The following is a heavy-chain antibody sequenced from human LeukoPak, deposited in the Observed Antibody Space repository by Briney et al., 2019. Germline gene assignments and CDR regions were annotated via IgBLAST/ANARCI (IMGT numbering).Heavy chain of an antibody. D-gene: IGHD4-11*01. CDR2: IYYSGST. J-gene: IGHJ4*02. Sequence: SETLSLTCTVPGGSISSYYWSWIRQPPGKGLEWIGYIYYSGSTSYNPSLKSRVTLSLDKSKNQFSLQLSSVTAADTAVYYCAKTHSHFPPYFDYWGQGTLVIVSS. CDR1: GGSISSYY. CDR3: AKTHSHFPPYFDY. V-gene: IGHV4-59*12.